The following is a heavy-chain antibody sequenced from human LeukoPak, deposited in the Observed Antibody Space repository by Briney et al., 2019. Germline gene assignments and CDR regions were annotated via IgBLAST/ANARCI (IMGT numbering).Heavy chain of an antibody. J-gene: IGHJ4*02. CDR3: ARDYDSSGYYFGY. CDR2: IYYSGST. Sequence: SETLSLTCSVSGGSISSYYWSWIRQPPGKGLEWIGYIYYSGSTNYKPSLKSRVTISVDTSKNPFSLKLSSVTAADTAVYYCARDYDSSGYYFGYWGQGTLVTVSS. CDR1: GGSISSYY. V-gene: IGHV4-59*01. D-gene: IGHD3-22*01.